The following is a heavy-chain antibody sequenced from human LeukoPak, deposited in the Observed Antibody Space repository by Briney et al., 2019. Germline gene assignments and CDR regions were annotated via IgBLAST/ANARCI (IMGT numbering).Heavy chain of an antibody. J-gene: IGHJ6*02. V-gene: IGHV4-59*08. D-gene: IGHD3-22*01. Sequence: SETLSLTCTVSGGSISSYYWSWIRQPPGKGLEWIGYIYYSGSTNYNPSLKSRVTISVDTSKNQFSLELSSVTAADTAVYYCAANRYYYDSSGYYYYYYGMDVWGQGTTVTVSS. CDR3: AANRYYYDSSGYYYYYYGMDV. CDR1: GGSISSYY. CDR2: IYYSGST.